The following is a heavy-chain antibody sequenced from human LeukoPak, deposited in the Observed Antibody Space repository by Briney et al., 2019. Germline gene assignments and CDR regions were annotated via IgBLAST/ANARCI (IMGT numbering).Heavy chain of an antibody. CDR2: IYTSGST. J-gene: IGHJ4*02. CDR1: GGSINSGSYY. D-gene: IGHD3-22*01. Sequence: SETLSLTCTVSGGSINSGSYYWSWIRQPAGMGLEWIGRIYTSGSTNYSPSLKSRVTISVDTSKNQFSLKLSSVTAADTAVYYCAREPDSSGYSFDYWGQGTLVTVSS. V-gene: IGHV4-61*02. CDR3: AREPDSSGYSFDY.